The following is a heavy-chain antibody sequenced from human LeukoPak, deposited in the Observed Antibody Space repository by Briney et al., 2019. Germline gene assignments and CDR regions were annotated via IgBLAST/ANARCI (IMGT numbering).Heavy chain of an antibody. CDR3: AKDIKAVAGGVDY. V-gene: IGHV3-9*01. CDR1: GFTFDEYA. D-gene: IGHD6-19*01. CDR2: ISWNSDNI. Sequence: GRSLRLSCAASGFTFDEYAMHWVRQAPGKGLEWVSGISWNSDNIVYADSVRGRFTISRDNAKNSLYLQMKGLRAEDTALYYCAKDIKAVAGGVDYWGQGTLVTVSS. J-gene: IGHJ4*02.